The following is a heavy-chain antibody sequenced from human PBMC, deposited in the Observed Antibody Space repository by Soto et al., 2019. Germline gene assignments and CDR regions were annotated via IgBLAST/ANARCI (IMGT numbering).Heavy chain of an antibody. D-gene: IGHD5-18*01. CDR2: VSASGLNT. CDR3: AKDRPRRTSGYVFEY. V-gene: IGHV3-23*01. J-gene: IGHJ4*02. Sequence: EVQLLESGGKLVQPGGSLTLSCAASGFTFSTYAMAWVRQAPGKGLEWVSGVSASGLNTDYADPVKGRFYISRDNSKNTVSLPMNSLRAEDTALYYGAKDRPRRTSGYVFEYWGQGTPVTVSS. CDR1: GFTFSTYA.